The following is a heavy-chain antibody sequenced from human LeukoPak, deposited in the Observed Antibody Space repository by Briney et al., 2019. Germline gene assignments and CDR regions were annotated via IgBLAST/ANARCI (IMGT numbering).Heavy chain of an antibody. D-gene: IGHD5-18*01. CDR2: INPNSGGT. CDR3: ARAKVIVPDY. J-gene: IGHJ4*02. CDR1: GYTITAYY. V-gene: IGHV1-2*02. Sequence: ASVKVSCKASGYTITAYYMHWMRQAPGQGPEWMGWINPNSGGTNYAQKFQGRVTMTRDTSISTAYMELSSLRSDDTAVYYCARAKVIVPDYWGQGTLVTVSS.